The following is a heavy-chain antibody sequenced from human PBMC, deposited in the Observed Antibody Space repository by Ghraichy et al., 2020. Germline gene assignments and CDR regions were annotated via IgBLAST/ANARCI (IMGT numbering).Heavy chain of an antibody. CDR3: ARGRKPGYCSSTSCYAAYYYYYMDV. Sequence: SETLSLTCAVYGGSFSGYYWSWIRQPPGKGLEWIGEINHSGSTNYNPSLKSRVTISVDTSKNQFSLKLSSVTAADTAVYYCARGRKPGYCSSTSCYAAYYYYYMDVWGKGTTVTVSS. V-gene: IGHV4-34*01. J-gene: IGHJ6*03. CDR1: GGSFSGYY. D-gene: IGHD2-2*01. CDR2: INHSGST.